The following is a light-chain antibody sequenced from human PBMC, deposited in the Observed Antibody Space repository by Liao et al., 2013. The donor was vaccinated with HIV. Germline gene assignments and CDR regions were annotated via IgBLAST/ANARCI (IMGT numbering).Light chain of an antibody. Sequence: SYELTQPPSVSVSPGQTASITCSGDKLGDEYASWYQQKPGQSPVLVIYQDTRRPSGIPERFSGSNSGNTATLTISGTQAMDEADYYCQAWDSSTAVFGRGTKLTVL. V-gene: IGLV3-1*01. CDR1: KLGDEY. CDR3: QAWDSSTAV. CDR2: QDT. J-gene: IGLJ2*01.